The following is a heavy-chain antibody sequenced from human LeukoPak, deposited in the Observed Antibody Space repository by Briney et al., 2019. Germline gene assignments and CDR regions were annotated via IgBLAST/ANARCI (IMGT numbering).Heavy chain of an antibody. V-gene: IGHV4-59*08. CDR3: ARRVATKPKYCFDN. J-gene: IGHJ4*02. D-gene: IGHD5-24*01. Sequence: SETLSLTCTVSGGSISSYYWSWIRQPPGKGLEWIGYIYYSGSTNYNPSLKSRVTISVDTSKNQFSLRLSSVTAADTAVYYCARRVATKPKYCFDNWGQGTLVTVST. CDR2: IYYSGST. CDR1: GGSISSYY.